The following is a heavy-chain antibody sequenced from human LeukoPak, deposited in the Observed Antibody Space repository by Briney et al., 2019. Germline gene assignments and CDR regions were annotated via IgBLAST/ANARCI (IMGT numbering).Heavy chain of an antibody. D-gene: IGHD2-2*01. V-gene: IGHV1-2*02. CDR1: GYTFTAYY. Sequence: ASVKVSCKASGYTFTAYYMHWVRQAPGQGREWMGWINPNSGGTNYAQKVQGRFTMTSDTSISTAYMELSRLRSDDTAVYYCARDPHCSSTSCSFDPWGQGTLVTVSS. CDR3: ARDPHCSSTSCSFDP. CDR2: INPNSGGT. J-gene: IGHJ5*02.